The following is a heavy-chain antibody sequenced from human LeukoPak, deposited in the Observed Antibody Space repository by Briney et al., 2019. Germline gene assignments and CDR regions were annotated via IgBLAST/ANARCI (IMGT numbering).Heavy chain of an antibody. CDR1: GFTFSKYA. CDR2: ISVSGGST. D-gene: IGHD3-16*02. V-gene: IGHV3-23*01. CDR3: AGGGYRFADY. J-gene: IGHJ4*02. Sequence: GGSLRLSCAASGFTFSKYAMTWVRQAPGKGLEWVSGISVSGGSTNYADSVKGRFTISRDNAKSTLYLQMNSLRAEDTAVYYCAGGGYRFADYWGQGTLVTVSS.